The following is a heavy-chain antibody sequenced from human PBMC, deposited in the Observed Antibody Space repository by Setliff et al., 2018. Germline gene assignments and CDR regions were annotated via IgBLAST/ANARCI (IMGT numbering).Heavy chain of an antibody. CDR3: AKVRALTYCRGDSCYCFDY. CDR2: ITSGSSNI. D-gene: IGHD2-15*01. V-gene: IGHV3-21*01. CDR1: GFTFSTYS. J-gene: IGHJ4*02. Sequence: LRLSCAASGFTFSTYSMNWVRQAPGKGLEWVASITSGSSNIWYADSVKGRFTISRDNSKNTLYLQMNSLRPEDTALYYCAKVRALTYCRGDSCYCFDYWGQGTLVTVSS.